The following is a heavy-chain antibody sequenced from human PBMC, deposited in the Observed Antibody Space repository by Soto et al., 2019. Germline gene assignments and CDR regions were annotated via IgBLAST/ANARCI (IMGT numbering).Heavy chain of an antibody. CDR3: ASRGFFDF. J-gene: IGHJ4*02. CDR2: IYKSGT. D-gene: IGHD1-26*01. Sequence: QVQLQESGPGLVKPSETLSLTCTVSGESISNYYWSWIRQPPGKGLEWIGYIYKSGTSYNPSLKSRVTVSVDTSTNQISLKLNSVTAAYTAVYYCASRGFFDFWGQGILVTVSS. V-gene: IGHV4-59*08. CDR1: GESISNYY.